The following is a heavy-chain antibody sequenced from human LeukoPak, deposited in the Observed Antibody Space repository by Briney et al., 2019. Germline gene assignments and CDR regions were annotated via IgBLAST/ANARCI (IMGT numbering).Heavy chain of an antibody. CDR2: IHYSGST. J-gene: IGHJ5*02. V-gene: IGHV4-59*01. Sequence: SETLSLTCTVSGGSISGYYWSWIRQSPGKELEWIGYIHYSGSTNSNPSLKSRVTISVDMSKNQFSLKLRSVTAADTAVYYCARLGGYYYDSSGPWGQGTLVTVSS. CDR1: GGSISGYY. D-gene: IGHD3-22*01. CDR3: ARLGGYYYDSSGP.